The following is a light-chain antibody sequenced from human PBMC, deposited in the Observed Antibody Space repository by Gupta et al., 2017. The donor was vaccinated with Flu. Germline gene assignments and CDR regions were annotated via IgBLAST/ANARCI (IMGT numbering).Light chain of an antibody. CDR1: LFLYGS. V-gene: IGKV3-15*01. CDR3: QQYDNCPYS. J-gene: IGKJ2*03. Sequence: PDTLSVSPGERATLSCRASLFLYGSLAWYQQKPGQAPRLLMSGASTRASGVPARFTGSGSGTEFTLTINSLQSEDSGIYYCQQYDNCPYSFGQGTKVEIK. CDR2: GAS.